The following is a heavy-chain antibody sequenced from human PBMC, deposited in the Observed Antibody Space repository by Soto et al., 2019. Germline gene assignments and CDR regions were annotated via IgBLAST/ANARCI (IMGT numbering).Heavy chain of an antibody. CDR1: GFAFSSYA. CDR3: AKDARPSS. J-gene: IGHJ5*02. CDR2: IGETGGRT. V-gene: IGHV3-23*01. Sequence: GGSLRLSCAASGFAFSSYAMSWVRQAPGKGLEWVSTIGETGGRTYYTDSVKGRFTISRDTSKNTLYLQMNSLRAEDTALYYCAKDARPSSWGQGTLVTVSS.